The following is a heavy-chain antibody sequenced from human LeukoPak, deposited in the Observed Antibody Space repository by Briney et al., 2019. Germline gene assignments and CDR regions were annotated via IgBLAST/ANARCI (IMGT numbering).Heavy chain of an antibody. V-gene: IGHV3-23*01. J-gene: IGHJ4*02. CDR1: GFTFSSYA. Sequence: GGSLTLSCAASGFTFSSYAMSWVRQAPGKGLEWVSAISGSGGSTYYADSVKGRFTISRDNSKNTLYLQMNSLRAEDTAVYYCAKGPGKIAVAGIDYWGQGTLVTVSS. CDR3: AKGPGKIAVAGIDY. D-gene: IGHD6-19*01. CDR2: ISGSGGST.